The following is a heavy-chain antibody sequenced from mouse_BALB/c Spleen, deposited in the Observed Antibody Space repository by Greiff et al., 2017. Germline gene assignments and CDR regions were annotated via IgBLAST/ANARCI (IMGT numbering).Heavy chain of an antibody. D-gene: IGHD2-4*01. CDR2: INPSTGYT. CDR3: ARERGYYDYDGFAY. CDR1: GYTFTSYW. V-gene: IGHV1-7*01. Sequence: VMLVESGAELAKPGASVKMSCKASGYTFTSYWMHWVKQRPGQGLEWIGYINPSTGYTEYNQKFKDKATLTADKSSSTAYMQLSSLTSEDSAVYYCARERGYYDYDGFAYWGQGTLVTVSA. J-gene: IGHJ3*01.